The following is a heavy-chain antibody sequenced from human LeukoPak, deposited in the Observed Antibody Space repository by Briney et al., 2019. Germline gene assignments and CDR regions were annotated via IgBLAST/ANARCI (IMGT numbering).Heavy chain of an antibody. J-gene: IGHJ4*02. V-gene: IGHV1-8*01. Sequence: ASVKVSCKASGYTFTDYDINWVRQASGQGLEWMGWMNPNSGNTGYTQKFQGRVTMTRNTSISTAYMELSSLRSEDTAVYYCARAELRYFDWPPGDYWGQGTLVTVSS. CDR1: GYTFTDYD. CDR2: MNPNSGNT. D-gene: IGHD3-9*01. CDR3: ARAELRYFDWPPGDY.